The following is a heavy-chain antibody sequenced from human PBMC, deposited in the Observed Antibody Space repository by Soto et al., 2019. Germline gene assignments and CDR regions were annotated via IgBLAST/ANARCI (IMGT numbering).Heavy chain of an antibody. CDR2: ISTENGNT. D-gene: IGHD3-22*01. V-gene: IGHV1-18*04. CDR3: ARDSSSGTFDN. Sequence: ASVKFSCKASGYTFINNAITWVRQAPGQGLEWMGWISTENGNTNYAQNLQGRVILTRDRSTNTAYMELRSLRPEDTATYYCARDSSSGTFDNWGQGALVTVSS. CDR1: GYTFINNA. J-gene: IGHJ4*02.